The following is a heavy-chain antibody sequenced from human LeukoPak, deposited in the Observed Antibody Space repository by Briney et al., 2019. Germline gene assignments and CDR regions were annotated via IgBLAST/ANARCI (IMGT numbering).Heavy chain of an antibody. V-gene: IGHV1-2*02. CDR2: INPKSGAT. CDR1: GYTFSGYY. CDR3: ARGGAYGGNSGGLGFDY. D-gene: IGHD4-23*01. Sequence: ASVNVSCKASGYTFSGYYMHWVRQAPGQGLEWMGWINPKSGATNYAQKFQGRVTMTRDTSVSTAYMELSRLRSDDTAVYYCARGGAYGGNSGGLGFDYWGQGTLVTVSS. J-gene: IGHJ4*02.